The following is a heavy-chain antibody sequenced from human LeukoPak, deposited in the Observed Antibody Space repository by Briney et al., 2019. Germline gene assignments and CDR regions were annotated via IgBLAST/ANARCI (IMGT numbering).Heavy chain of an antibody. CDR2: IIPIFGTA. Sequence: SVKVSCKASGGTFSSYAISWVRQAPGQGLEWMGGIIPIFGTANYAQKFQGRVTMTRDTSTSTVYMELSSLRSEDTAVYYCARGGSDDYGDYDFDYWGQGTLVTVSS. J-gene: IGHJ4*02. CDR1: GGTFSSYA. V-gene: IGHV1-69*05. CDR3: ARGGSDDYGDYDFDY. D-gene: IGHD4-17*01.